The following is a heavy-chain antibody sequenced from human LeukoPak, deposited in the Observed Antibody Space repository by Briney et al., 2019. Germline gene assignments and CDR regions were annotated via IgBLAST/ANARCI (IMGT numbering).Heavy chain of an antibody. CDR3: VGQLVPGDFDL. J-gene: IGHJ2*01. Sequence: ASVKVSCKASGYTCTSYGISWVRQAPGQGLEWMGWISAYNGNTNYAQKLQGRVTMTTDTSTSTAYMELRSLRSDDTAVYYCVGQLVPGDFDLWGRGTLVTVSS. CDR2: ISAYNGNT. CDR1: GYTCTSYG. D-gene: IGHD6-13*01. V-gene: IGHV1-18*01.